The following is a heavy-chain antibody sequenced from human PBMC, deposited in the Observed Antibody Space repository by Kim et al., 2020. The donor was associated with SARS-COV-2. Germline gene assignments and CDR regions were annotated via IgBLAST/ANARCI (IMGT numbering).Heavy chain of an antibody. CDR1: GFTFSSYW. Sequence: GGSLRLSCAASGFTFSSYWMNWVRQAPGKGLVWVSRSNSDGSSTNYADSVKGRFTISRDNANNTLYLQMNSLRAEDTAVYYCGRAPREAADWYLDPWGRG. D-gene: IGHD1-26*01. V-gene: IGHV3-74*01. J-gene: IGHJ2*01. CDR3: GRAPREAADWYLDP. CDR2: SNSDGSST.